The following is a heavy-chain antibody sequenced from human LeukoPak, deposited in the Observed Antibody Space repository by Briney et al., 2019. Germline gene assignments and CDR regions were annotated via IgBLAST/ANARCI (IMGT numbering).Heavy chain of an antibody. CDR1: GYTFTSYY. D-gene: IGHD2-15*01. J-gene: IGHJ4*02. V-gene: IGHV1-46*01. CDR3: ARGPIVVVVAATGGGSYYFDY. Sequence: ASVKVSCKASGYTFTSYYMHWVRQAPGQGLEWMGIINPSGGSTSYAQKFQGRVTITRNTSISTAYMELSSLRSEDTAVYYCARGPIVVVVAATGGGSYYFDYWGQGTLVTVSS. CDR2: INPSGGST.